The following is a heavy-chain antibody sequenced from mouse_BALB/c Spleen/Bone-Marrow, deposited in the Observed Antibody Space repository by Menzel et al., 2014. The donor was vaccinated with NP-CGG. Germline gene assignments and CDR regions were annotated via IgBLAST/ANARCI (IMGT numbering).Heavy chain of an antibody. CDR2: IDPENGDT. V-gene: IGHV14-4*02. Sequence: GFNIKDYYMHWVKQRPEQGLEWIGWIDPENGDTEYAPKFQGKATLTADTSSSTAYMQLSGLTSEDSAVYFCARGKDAMDYWGQGTSVTVSS. J-gene: IGHJ4*01. CDR1: GFNIKDYY. CDR3: ARGKDAMDY.